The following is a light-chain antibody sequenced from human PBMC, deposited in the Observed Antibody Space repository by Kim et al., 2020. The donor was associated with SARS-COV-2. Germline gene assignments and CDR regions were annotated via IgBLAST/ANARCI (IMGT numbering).Light chain of an antibody. J-gene: IGLJ2*01. V-gene: IGLV3-21*01. Sequence: PGQTATITCGGNAIGSKTVYWFQQRPGQAPVLVIHFDSDRPSGIPERFSGFNSGNTATLTINGVEAGDEADYYCQVWESGPDHVVFGGGTRLTVL. CDR1: AIGSKT. CDR3: QVWESGPDHVV. CDR2: FDS.